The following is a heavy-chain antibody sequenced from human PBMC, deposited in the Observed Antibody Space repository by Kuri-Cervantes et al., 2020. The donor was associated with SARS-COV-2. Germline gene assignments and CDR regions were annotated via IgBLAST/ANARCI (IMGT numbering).Heavy chain of an antibody. V-gene: IGHV3-30*03. J-gene: IGHJ5*02. D-gene: IGHD3-3*01. Sequence: GESLKISCAASGFTFSSYSMNWVRQAPGKGLEWVAVISYDGSNKYYADSVKGRFIISRDNSKNTLYLQMNSLRAEDTAVYYCARERSYYDFWSGYSDNWFDPWGQGTLVTVSS. CDR1: GFTFSSYS. CDR2: ISYDGSNK. CDR3: ARERSYYDFWSGYSDNWFDP.